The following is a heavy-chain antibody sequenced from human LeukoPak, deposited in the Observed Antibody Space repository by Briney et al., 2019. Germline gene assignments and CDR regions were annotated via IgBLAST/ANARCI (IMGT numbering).Heavy chain of an antibody. CDR3: ARVATASFDQ. CDR2: IYPGDSDT. Sequence: GESLKISCRGSGYSFTTYWIAWVRQMPGKGLEWIGIIYPGDSDTRHRPSFQGQVPISVAKSISTVYLQWSSLKASDTAMYYCARVATASFDQWGQGTLDTVSS. CDR1: GYSFTTYW. J-gene: IGHJ4*02. D-gene: IGHD2-15*01. V-gene: IGHV5-51*01.